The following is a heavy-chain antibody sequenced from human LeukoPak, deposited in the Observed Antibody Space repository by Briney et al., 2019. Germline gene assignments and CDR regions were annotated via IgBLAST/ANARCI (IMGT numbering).Heavy chain of an antibody. Sequence: SETLSLTCAVSGGSISSYYWSWVRQPPGKGLEWIGFVYYTGSTNYSPSLKSRVTISVDMSKNQFSLKLSSVTAADTAVYYCARRGDSGLLWFGGQGTLVTVSS. CDR1: GGSISSYY. J-gene: IGHJ4*02. V-gene: IGHV4-59*12. CDR3: ARRGDSGLLWF. D-gene: IGHD3-10*01. CDR2: VYYTGST.